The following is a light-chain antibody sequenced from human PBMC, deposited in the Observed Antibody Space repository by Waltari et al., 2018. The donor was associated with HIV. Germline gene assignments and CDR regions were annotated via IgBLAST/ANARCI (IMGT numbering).Light chain of an antibody. CDR2: GAS. V-gene: IGKV3-15*01. Sequence: IVMTQSPATLSVSPGERATLSCRASQGVGSNLAWYQQKPGQAPRLLIYGASTRATGTPARFSGSGSGTEFTLTISSLQSEDFALYYCQHYNNWPPWTFGQGTRVEIK. CDR3: QHYNNWPPWT. J-gene: IGKJ1*01. CDR1: QGVGSN.